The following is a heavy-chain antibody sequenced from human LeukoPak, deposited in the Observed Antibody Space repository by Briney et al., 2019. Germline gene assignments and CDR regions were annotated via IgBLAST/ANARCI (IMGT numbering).Heavy chain of an antibody. V-gene: IGHV4-59*01. D-gene: IGHD3-22*01. CDR1: GGSISSYY. CDR3: ARDGGLDSSGYYYNFDY. CDR2: IYYSGST. J-gene: IGHJ4*02. Sequence: SETLSLTCTVSGGSISSYYWSWIRQPPGKGLEWIGYIYYSGSTNYNPSLKSRVTISVDTSKNQFSLKLSSVTAADTAVYYCARDGGLDSSGYYYNFDYWGQGTLVTVSS.